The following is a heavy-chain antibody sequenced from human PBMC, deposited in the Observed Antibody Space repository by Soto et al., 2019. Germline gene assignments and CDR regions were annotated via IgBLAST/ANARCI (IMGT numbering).Heavy chain of an antibody. CDR3: ARDDYDILTGYHQHFDY. CDR1: GYTFTSYG. J-gene: IGHJ4*02. CDR2: ISAYNGNT. V-gene: IGHV1-18*01. Sequence: ASVTVSCKASGYTFTSYGISWVRQAPGQGLEWMGWISAYNGNTNYAQRLQGRVTMTTDTSTSTAYMELRSLRSDDTAVYYCARDDYDILTGYHQHFDYWGQGTLVTVSS. D-gene: IGHD3-9*01.